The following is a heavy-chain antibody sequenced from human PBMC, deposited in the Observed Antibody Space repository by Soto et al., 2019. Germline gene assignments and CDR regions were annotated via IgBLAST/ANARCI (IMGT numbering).Heavy chain of an antibody. CDR2: IYSSGTT. V-gene: IGHV4-31*03. Sequence: PSETLSLTCSVSGASISGGRYFWGWIRQHPGKGLEWIGYIYSSGTTYYNPSLKSRVSISIDTSKNQFSLNLTSVTAADTAVYYCARGGAFVTVGYYWSCPYYWGQGTLVTVSS. J-gene: IGHJ4*01. D-gene: IGHD3-22*01. CDR1: GASISGGRYF. CDR3: ARGGAFVTVGYYWSCPYY.